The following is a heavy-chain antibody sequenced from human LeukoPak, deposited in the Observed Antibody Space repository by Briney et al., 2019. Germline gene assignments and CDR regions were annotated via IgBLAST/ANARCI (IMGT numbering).Heavy chain of an antibody. D-gene: IGHD3-10*01. CDR3: VRASSGAIFYYGMDV. Sequence: SETLSLTCSVSGGSISSHYWSWIRQPPGKGLEWIGCTYNSGSTKYNPSLESRVTISEDTSKNHFSLNLRSVTAADTAVYYCVRASSGAIFYYGMDVWGRGTTVTVSS. J-gene: IGHJ6*02. CDR2: TYNSGST. CDR1: GGSISSHY. V-gene: IGHV4-59*11.